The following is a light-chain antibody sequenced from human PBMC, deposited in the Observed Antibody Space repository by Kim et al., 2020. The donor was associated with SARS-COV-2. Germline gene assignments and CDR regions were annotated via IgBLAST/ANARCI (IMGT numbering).Light chain of an antibody. CDR1: SVGSKS. CDR3: QVWDSSSDHRVV. V-gene: IGLV3-21*04. Sequence: PGKTAWGSCGGNSVGSKSVHWYQQKSGQAPVLVIYYDSDRPSGIPERFSGSNSGNTATLTISRVEAGDEADYYCQVWDSSSDHRVVFGGGTQLTVL. J-gene: IGLJ2*01. CDR2: YDS.